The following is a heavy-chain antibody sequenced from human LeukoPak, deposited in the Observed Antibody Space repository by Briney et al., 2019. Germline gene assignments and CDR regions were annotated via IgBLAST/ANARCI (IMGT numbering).Heavy chain of an antibody. V-gene: IGHV3-21*01. D-gene: IGHD2-15*01. CDR1: GFTFSIYS. CDR3: ARTDLDCSGGSCPDY. CDR2: ISSSSSYV. J-gene: IGHJ4*02. Sequence: VGSLRLSCAASGFTFSIYSMNWVRQAPGKGLEWVSSISSSSSYVYYADSVKGRFTISRDNAKNSLYLQMNSLRAEDTAVYYCARTDLDCSGGSCPDYWGQRSLVTVSS.